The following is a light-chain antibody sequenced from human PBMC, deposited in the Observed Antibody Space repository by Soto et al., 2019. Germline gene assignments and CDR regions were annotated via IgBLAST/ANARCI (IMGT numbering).Light chain of an antibody. J-gene: IGKJ1*01. CDR2: WAS. V-gene: IGKV4-1*01. CDR1: QSVLYSSNNNNY. Sequence: DIVMTQSPDSLAVSLGERVTINCKSSQSVLYSSNNNNYLAWYQQKPGQPPKLLIYWASTRESGVPDRFSGSGSGTDFTLTISSLQAEDVAVYYCQQYYSTPWTFGQGTKVEIK. CDR3: QQYYSTPWT.